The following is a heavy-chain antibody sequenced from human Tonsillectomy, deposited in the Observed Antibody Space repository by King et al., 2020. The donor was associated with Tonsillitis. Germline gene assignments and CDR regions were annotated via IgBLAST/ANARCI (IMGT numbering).Heavy chain of an antibody. D-gene: IGHD3-22*01. CDR1: GGSISSYY. Sequence: LQLQESGPGLVKPSETLSLTCTVSGGSISSYYWSWIRPPPGKGLEWIGYIYYSGSTNYNPSLKSRVTISVDTSKNQFSLKLSSVTAADTAVYYCARQSYYYDSSGLFDYWGQGTLVTVSS. CDR2: IYYSGST. CDR3: ARQSYYYDSSGLFDY. J-gene: IGHJ4*02. V-gene: IGHV4-59*01.